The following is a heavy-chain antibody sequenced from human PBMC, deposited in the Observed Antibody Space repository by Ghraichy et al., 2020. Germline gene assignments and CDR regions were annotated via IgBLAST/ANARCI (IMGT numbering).Heavy chain of an antibody. CDR1: GFTFSSYA. CDR3: ASEIAYCGGDCSRTFDP. D-gene: IGHD2-21*02. CDR2: ISYDGSNK. Sequence: GGSLRLSCAASGFTFSSYAMHWVRQAPGKGLEWVAVISYDGSNKYYADSVKGRFTISRDNSKNTLYLQMNSLRAEDTAVYYCASEIAYCGGDCSRTFDPWGQGTLVTVSS. J-gene: IGHJ5*02. V-gene: IGHV3-30*04.